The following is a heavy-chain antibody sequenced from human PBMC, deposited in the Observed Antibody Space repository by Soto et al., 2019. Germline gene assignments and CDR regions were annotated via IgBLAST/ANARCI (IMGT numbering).Heavy chain of an antibody. Sequence: LRLSFAASGFTFSSYAMSWVRQAPGKGLEWVSAISGSGGSTYYADSVKGRFTISRDNSKNTLYLQMNSLRAEDTAVYYCAKLGIFYYDSSGPKGYWGQGTLVTSPQ. J-gene: IGHJ4*02. CDR2: ISGSGGST. CDR1: GFTFSSYA. V-gene: IGHV3-23*01. D-gene: IGHD3-22*01. CDR3: AKLGIFYYDSSGPKGY.